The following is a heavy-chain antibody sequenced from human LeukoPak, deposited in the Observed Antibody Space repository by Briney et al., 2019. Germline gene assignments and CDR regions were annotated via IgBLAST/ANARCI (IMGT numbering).Heavy chain of an antibody. CDR3: ARIGEWSVPYFDY. CDR2: IYYSGST. D-gene: IGHD3-10*01. CDR1: GGSISSYY. J-gene: IGHJ4*02. V-gene: IGHV4-59*01. Sequence: SETLSLTCTVSGGSISSYYWSWIRQPPGKGLEWIGYIYYSGSTNYNPSLKSRVTISVDTSKNQFSLKLSSVTAADTAVYYCARIGEWSVPYFDYWGQGTLVTVSS.